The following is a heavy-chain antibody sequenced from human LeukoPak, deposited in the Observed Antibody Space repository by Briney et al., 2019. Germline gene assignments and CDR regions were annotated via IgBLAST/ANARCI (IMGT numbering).Heavy chain of an antibody. J-gene: IGHJ4*02. Sequence: GVSLRLSCAASGFTFSSYWMSWVRQARGKGLEWVANINQDGSNKQYVDSVKGRFTISRDNAKNSLYLQMNSLRAEDTAVYYCARDRRIGELFYWGQGTLVTVSS. CDR3: ARDRRIGELFY. D-gene: IGHD3-10*01. CDR1: GFTFSSYW. V-gene: IGHV3-7*01. CDR2: INQDGSNK.